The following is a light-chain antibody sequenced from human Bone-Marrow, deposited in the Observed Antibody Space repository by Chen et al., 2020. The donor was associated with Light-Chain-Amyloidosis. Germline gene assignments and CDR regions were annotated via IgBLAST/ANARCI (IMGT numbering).Light chain of an antibody. CDR2: RDT. CDR1: DLPTKY. Sequence: SYELTQPPSVSVSPGQTARITCSGDDLPTKYAYCYQPKPGQAPVLVIHRDTERPSGISERFSGSSSGTTATLTISGVQAEDEADYHCQSADSSGTYEVIFGGGTKLTVL. V-gene: IGLV3-25*03. J-gene: IGLJ2*01. CDR3: QSADSSGTYEVI.